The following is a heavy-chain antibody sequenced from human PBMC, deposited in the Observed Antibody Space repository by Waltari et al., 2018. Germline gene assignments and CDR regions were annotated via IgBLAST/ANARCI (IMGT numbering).Heavy chain of an antibody. Sequence: QVQLQESGPGLVKPSETLSLTCTVSGGSISSHYWSWIRQPPGKGLEWIGYIYYSGSTNDNPSLKSGVTISVDTSKNQFSLKLSSVTAADTAVYYCARNPNSSPYYFDYWGQGTLVTVSS. D-gene: IGHD6-6*01. CDR2: IYYSGST. CDR1: GGSISSHY. V-gene: IGHV4-59*11. J-gene: IGHJ4*02. CDR3: ARNPNSSPYYFDY.